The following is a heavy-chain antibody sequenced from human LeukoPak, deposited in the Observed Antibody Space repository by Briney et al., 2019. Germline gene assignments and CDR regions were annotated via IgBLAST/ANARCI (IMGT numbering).Heavy chain of an antibody. Sequence: GGSLRLSCAASGFTFSNYAMSWVRQAPGKGLEWFSAITDSGGDTYYADSVKGRFTISRDNSKNTLDLQMSSLRAEDTAVYYCAKTSGYYDSWGQGTLVTVSS. CDR3: AKTSGYYDS. J-gene: IGHJ5*01. D-gene: IGHD3-22*01. CDR1: GFTFSNYA. V-gene: IGHV3-23*01. CDR2: ITDSGGDT.